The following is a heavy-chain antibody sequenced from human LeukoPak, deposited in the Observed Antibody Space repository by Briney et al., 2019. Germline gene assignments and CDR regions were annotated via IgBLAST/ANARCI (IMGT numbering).Heavy chain of an antibody. D-gene: IGHD6-13*01. V-gene: IGHV3-7*03. CDR1: GFTVSSSY. CDR2: IKQDGSDK. CDR3: AKDSGWFRFDY. Sequence: GGSLRLSCAASGFTVSSSYMTWVRQAPGKGLEWVANIKQDGSDKYYMDSVKGRFTISRDNAKNSLYLQMNSLRAEDTAVYYCAKDSGWFRFDYWGQGTLVTVSS. J-gene: IGHJ4*02.